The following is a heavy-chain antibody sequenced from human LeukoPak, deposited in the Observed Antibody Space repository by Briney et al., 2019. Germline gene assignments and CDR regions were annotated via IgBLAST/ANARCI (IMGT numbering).Heavy chain of an antibody. V-gene: IGHV4-59*01. CDR3: ARVGSGHFDL. CDR1: GGSTSSYY. D-gene: IGHD2-15*01. CDR2: IYYSGNT. Sequence: PSETLSLTCTVSGGSTSSYYWSWIRQPPGKGLEWIGYIYYSGNTNLNPSLKSRITMSIDTSKNQFSLNLSSVIAADTAVYYCARVGSGHFDLWGQGTLVTVSS. J-gene: IGHJ4*02.